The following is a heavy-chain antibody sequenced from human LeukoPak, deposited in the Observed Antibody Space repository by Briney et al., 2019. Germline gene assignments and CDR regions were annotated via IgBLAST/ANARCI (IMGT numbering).Heavy chain of an antibody. CDR2: IDTSGSA. J-gene: IGHJ5*02. CDR3: ARDRGRMVYAVWFDP. Sequence: PSETLSLTCTVSGGSIGSDNYYWSWIRQPAGKGLEWIGRIDTSGSATYNPSLKSRVTISIDTSKNQFSLKLGSVTAADTAVYYCARDRGRMVYAVWFDPWGQGTLVTVSS. V-gene: IGHV4-61*02. D-gene: IGHD2-8*01. CDR1: GGSIGSDNYY.